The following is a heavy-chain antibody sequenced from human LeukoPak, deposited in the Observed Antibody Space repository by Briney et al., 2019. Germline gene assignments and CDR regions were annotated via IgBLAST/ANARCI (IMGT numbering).Heavy chain of an antibody. D-gene: IGHD6-6*01. Sequence: GRSLRLSCAASGFTFSSYGMHWVRQAPGKGLEWVAVIWYDGSNKYYADSVKGRFTISRDNSKNTLYLQMNSLRAEDTAVYYCARDQEYSSSYRQTYYYYGMDVWGQGTTVTVSS. CDR2: IWYDGSNK. V-gene: IGHV3-33*08. CDR3: ARDQEYSSSYRQTYYYYGMDV. CDR1: GFTFSSYG. J-gene: IGHJ6*02.